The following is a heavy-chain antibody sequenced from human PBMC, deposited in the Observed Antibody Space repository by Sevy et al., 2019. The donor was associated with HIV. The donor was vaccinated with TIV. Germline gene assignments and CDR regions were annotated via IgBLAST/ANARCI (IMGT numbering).Heavy chain of an antibody. Sequence: GGSLRLSCAASGFSFSNYAMHWVRQSPGKGLEWVAMISYDGINKDYANSVKGRFTRARDNSKNTLFLQMNSLIAEDTALYYCARDLPHLLPWELSRGSDYWGQGTLVTVSS. CDR3: ARDLPHLLPWELSRGSDY. CDR1: GFSFSNYA. CDR2: ISYDGINK. D-gene: IGHD1-26*01. V-gene: IGHV3-30*04. J-gene: IGHJ4*02.